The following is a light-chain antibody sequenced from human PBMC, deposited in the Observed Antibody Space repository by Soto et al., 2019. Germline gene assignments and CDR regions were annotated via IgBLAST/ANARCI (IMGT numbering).Light chain of an antibody. CDR1: QSVSRN. Sequence: EIVMTQSPATLSVSPCERATLSFSASQSVSRNLAWYQQKPGQPPRLLIYDASTSATGVPARFGGSGSGTEFTLTISGLQSEDFAVYYCQQYGDWPPDTFGQGTKVDIK. CDR2: DAS. CDR3: QQYGDWPPDT. J-gene: IGKJ2*01. V-gene: IGKV3-15*01.